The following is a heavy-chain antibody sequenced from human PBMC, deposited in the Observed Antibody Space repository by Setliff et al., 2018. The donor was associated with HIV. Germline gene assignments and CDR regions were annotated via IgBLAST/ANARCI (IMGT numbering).Heavy chain of an antibody. D-gene: IGHD5-12*01. Sequence: SETLSPTCVVYGGSFRGYYWSWIRQPPGKGLEWIGESNQSGSGNYNPSLKSRVTISADTSKNEFSLNMGSVTAADTAVYYCAKGRSGYDSRLYYYHHGMDVWGQGTTVTVSS. CDR3: AKGRSGYDSRLYYYHHGMDV. CDR1: GGSFRGYY. CDR2: SNQSGSG. J-gene: IGHJ6*02. V-gene: IGHV4-34*01.